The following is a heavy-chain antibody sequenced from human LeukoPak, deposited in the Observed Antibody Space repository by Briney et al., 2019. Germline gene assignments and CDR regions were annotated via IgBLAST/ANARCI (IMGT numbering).Heavy chain of an antibody. V-gene: IGHV3-15*01. CDR3: AYKGPWEHCIDY. CDR2: IKSKTDGGTA. CDR1: GFTFNDAR. D-gene: IGHD1-26*01. Sequence: GGSLRLSCAASGFTFNDARMSWLRQAPGRGLEWVGRIKSKTDGGTADFAAPVKGRFTISRDDSENTLYLQMNSLQTDDTAVYYCAYKGPWEHCIDYWGQGTLVTVSS. J-gene: IGHJ4*02.